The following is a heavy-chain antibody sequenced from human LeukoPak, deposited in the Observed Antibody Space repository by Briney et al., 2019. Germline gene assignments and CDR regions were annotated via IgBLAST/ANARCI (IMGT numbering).Heavy chain of an antibody. J-gene: IGHJ4*02. V-gene: IGHV4-39*01. Sequence: SETLSLTCTVSGGSISSSTYYWGWIRQSLGKGLEWIGSISYTGTTYYKSSLKSRVTISVDTSKNQFSLNLSSVTAADTAVYYCARQKGGVAGLKYYFDYWGQGTLVTVSS. CDR1: GGSISSSTYY. CDR3: ARQKGGVAGLKYYFDY. CDR2: ISYTGTT. D-gene: IGHD6-19*01.